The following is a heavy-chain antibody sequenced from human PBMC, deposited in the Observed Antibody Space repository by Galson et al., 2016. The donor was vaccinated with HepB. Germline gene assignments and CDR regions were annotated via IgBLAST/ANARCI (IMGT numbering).Heavy chain of an antibody. V-gene: IGHV3-30*04. D-gene: IGHD6-13*01. Sequence: SLRLSCAASGFTFSSYAMNWVRQAPGKGLEWVAVISYDGTNKYYADSVKGRFTISRDNSKNQLYLQMNSLRAEDTAVFYLAKGRRSGSSSLQADNFDYWGQGALVTVSS. CDR3: AKGRRSGSSSLQADNFDY. CDR2: ISYDGTNK. CDR1: GFTFSSYA. J-gene: IGHJ4*02.